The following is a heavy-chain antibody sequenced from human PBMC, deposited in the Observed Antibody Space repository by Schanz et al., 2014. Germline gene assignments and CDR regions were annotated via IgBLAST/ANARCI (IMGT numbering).Heavy chain of an antibody. CDR1: GFTFSSYA. J-gene: IGHJ2*01. CDR3: AKDAPYPFDL. V-gene: IGHV3-23*01. Sequence: EVQLLESGGGLVQPGGSLRLSCAASGFTFSSYAMSWVRQAPGKRLEWVSSISGDHRNTFYADSVKGRFTISRDNSKNTLYLQMNSLRAEDTAIYYCAKDAPYPFDLWGRGTLITVSS. CDR2: ISGDHRNT.